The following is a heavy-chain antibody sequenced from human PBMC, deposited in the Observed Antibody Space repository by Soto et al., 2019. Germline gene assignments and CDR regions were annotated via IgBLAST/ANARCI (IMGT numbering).Heavy chain of an antibody. D-gene: IGHD3-3*01. V-gene: IGHV1-18*01. CDR3: ARGTQDSIYDFWSGYYFDY. CDR2: ISAYNGNT. J-gene: IGHJ4*02. Sequence: ASVKVSCKASGYTFTSYGISWVRQAPGQGLEWMGWISAYNGNTNYAQKLQGRVTMTTDTSTSTAYMELRSLRSDDTAAYYCARGTQDSIYDFWSGYYFDYWGQGTLVTVSS. CDR1: GYTFTSYG.